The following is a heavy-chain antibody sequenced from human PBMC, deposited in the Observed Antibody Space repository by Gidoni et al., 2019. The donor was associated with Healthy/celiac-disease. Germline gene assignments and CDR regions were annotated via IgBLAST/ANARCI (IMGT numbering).Heavy chain of an antibody. D-gene: IGHD2-15*01. Sequence: EVQLVESGGGLVQPGGSLRLSCAASGFTFCSYSMNWVRQATGKGLEWVSYISSSSSTIYYADSVKGRFTISRDNAKNSLYLQMNSLRAEDTAVYYCARVYCSGGSCSVGHYYYYYMDVWGKGTTVTVSS. CDR2: ISSSSSTI. CDR1: GFTFCSYS. CDR3: ARVYCSGGSCSVGHYYYYYMDV. J-gene: IGHJ6*03. V-gene: IGHV3-48*01.